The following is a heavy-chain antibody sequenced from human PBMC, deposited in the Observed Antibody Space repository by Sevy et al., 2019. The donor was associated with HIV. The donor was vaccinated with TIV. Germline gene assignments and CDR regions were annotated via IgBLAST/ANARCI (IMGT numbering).Heavy chain of an antibody. D-gene: IGHD3-3*01. J-gene: IGHJ6*03. Sequence: GGSLRLSCAASGFTFSSYGMLWVRQAPGKGLEWVAVIWYDGSNKYYADSVKGRFTISRDNSKNTLYLQMNSLRAEDTAVYYCAKDGGYYYYYYMDVWGKGTTVTVSS. CDR3: AKDGGYYYYYYMDV. CDR2: IWYDGSNK. V-gene: IGHV3-33*06. CDR1: GFTFSSYG.